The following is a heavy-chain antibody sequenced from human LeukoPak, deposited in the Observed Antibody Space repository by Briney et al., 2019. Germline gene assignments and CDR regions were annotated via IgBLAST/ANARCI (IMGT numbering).Heavy chain of an antibody. D-gene: IGHD1-1*01. CDR2: ISYSGSN. CDR1: GGSISSYY. V-gene: IGHV4-59*01. CDR3: AREGTAGTNLNWFDP. J-gene: IGHJ5*02. Sequence: SETLSLTCTVSGGSISSYYWSWIRQPPGKGLEWIGYISYSGSNNFNTSLKSRVTISVETSNNQFSLKLSSVTAADTAVYYCAREGTAGTNLNWFDPWGQGTLVTVSS.